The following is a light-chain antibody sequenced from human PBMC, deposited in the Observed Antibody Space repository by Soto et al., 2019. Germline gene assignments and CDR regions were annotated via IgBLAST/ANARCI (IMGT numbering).Light chain of an antibody. CDR1: QDISNY. J-gene: IGKJ4*01. V-gene: IGKV1-33*01. Sequence: DIQMTQSPSSLSASVGDRVTITCQASQDISNYLTWYQQKPGKAPKLLIYDASNLETGVPSRFSGSGSGTDFTFTISSLQPEDVATYYCQQYDSPPTTFGGGTKVEIK. CDR3: QQYDSPPTT. CDR2: DAS.